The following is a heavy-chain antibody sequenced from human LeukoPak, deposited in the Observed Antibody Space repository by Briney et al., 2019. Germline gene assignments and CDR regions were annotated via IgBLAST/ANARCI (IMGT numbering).Heavy chain of an antibody. J-gene: IGHJ5*02. CDR1: GGTFSSYA. Sequence: SVKVSCKASGGTFSSYAISWVRQAPGQGLEWMGGIIPIFGTANYAQKFQGRVTITKDESTRTVYLELTSLTSDDTAVYYCARDVHGDYGSGWFDPWGQGTLVSVSS. D-gene: IGHD4-17*01. CDR2: IIPIFGTA. V-gene: IGHV1-69*05. CDR3: ARDVHGDYGSGWFDP.